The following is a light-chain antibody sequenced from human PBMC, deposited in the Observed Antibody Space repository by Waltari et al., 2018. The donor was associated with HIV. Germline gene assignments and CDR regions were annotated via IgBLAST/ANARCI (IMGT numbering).Light chain of an antibody. CDR3: PTWDTGITI. Sequence: QPVVTQSPSAAASLGASVKLTCTLSRGHSAYAIAWHQQHPQKGPRYLMRLNNDGSHYKGDGIPDRFSGSSYGAECSLIISSLQSGDEAYYYCPTWDTGITIFGGGTKLTVL. J-gene: IGLJ2*01. V-gene: IGLV4-69*01. CDR1: RGHSAYA. CDR2: LNNDGSH.